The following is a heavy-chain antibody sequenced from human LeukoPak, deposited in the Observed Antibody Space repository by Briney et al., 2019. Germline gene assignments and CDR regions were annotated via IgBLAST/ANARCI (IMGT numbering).Heavy chain of an antibody. CDR3: ARARSWAFDI. Sequence: PGGSLRLSCAASGFTFSDYNMNWVRQAPGKGLEWVAYISSSSSPIYYADSVKGRFTISRDNAKNSLYLQMNSLRDEDTAVYYCARARSWAFDIWGQGTVVSVSS. V-gene: IGHV3-48*02. J-gene: IGHJ3*02. CDR1: GFTFSDYN. CDR2: ISSSSSPI.